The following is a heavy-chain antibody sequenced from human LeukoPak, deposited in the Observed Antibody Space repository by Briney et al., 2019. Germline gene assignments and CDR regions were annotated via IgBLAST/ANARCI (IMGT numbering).Heavy chain of an antibody. Sequence: PGGSLRLSCAASGFTFSSYGMHWVRQAPGKGLEWVAVMWYDGSNKYYADSVKGRFTISRDNSKNTLYLQMNSLRAEDTAVYYCARDPDSSGYYSTGGWFDPWGQGTLVTVSS. CDR2: MWYDGSNK. CDR1: GFTFSSYG. CDR3: ARDPDSSGYYSTGGWFDP. J-gene: IGHJ5*02. D-gene: IGHD3-22*01. V-gene: IGHV3-33*01.